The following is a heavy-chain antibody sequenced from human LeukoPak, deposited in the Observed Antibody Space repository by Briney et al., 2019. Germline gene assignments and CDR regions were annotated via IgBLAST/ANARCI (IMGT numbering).Heavy chain of an antibody. D-gene: IGHD1-1*01. CDR3: ASYASGYNWLRV. Sequence: EASVKVSCKASGHTFTTYYIHWVRQAPGQGLEWMGWIHPGTGDTNYAQKFQDRVTVTRDTSIATAYMDLIRLTSDDTAVYYCASYASGYNWLRVWGQGTLVTVSS. CDR2: IHPGTGDT. J-gene: IGHJ4*02. V-gene: IGHV1-2*02. CDR1: GHTFTTYY.